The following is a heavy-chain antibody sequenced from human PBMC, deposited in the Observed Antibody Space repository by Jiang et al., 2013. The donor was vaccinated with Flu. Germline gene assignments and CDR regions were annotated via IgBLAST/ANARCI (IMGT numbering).Heavy chain of an antibody. J-gene: IGHJ4*02. CDR3: ARQNSGSYYGY. V-gene: IGHV1-69*02. D-gene: IGHD1-26*01. CDR2: IIPILGIA. Sequence: LEWMGRIIPILGIANYAQKFQGRVTITADKSTSTAYMELSSLRSEDTAVYYCARQNSGSYYGYWGQGTLVTVSS.